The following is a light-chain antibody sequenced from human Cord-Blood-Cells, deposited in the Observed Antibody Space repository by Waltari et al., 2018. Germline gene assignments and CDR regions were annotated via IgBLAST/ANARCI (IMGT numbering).Light chain of an antibody. CDR2: QDS. CDR1: KLGDKY. J-gene: IGLJ3*02. V-gene: IGLV3-1*01. CDR3: QAWDSSTAV. Sequence: SYELTQPPSVSVSPGQTASTTCPGDKLGDKYSCWYQQKPGQSPLLVIYQDSKRPSGIPERFSGSHSGNTATLTISGTQAMDEADYYCQAWDSSTAVFGGGTKLTVL.